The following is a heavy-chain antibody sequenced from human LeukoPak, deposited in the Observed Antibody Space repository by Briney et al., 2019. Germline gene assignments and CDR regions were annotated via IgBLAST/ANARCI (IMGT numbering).Heavy chain of an antibody. CDR2: ISSSSGAI. D-gene: IGHD3-3*02. CDR3: ARELAGWFDP. J-gene: IGHJ5*02. V-gene: IGHV3-48*01. CDR1: GFTFTTYS. Sequence: PGGSLRLSCVASGFTFTTYSMNWVRQAPGKGLEWVSYISSSSGAIYYADSVKGRFTISRDNAKNSLYLQMNSLRAEDTAVYYCARELAGWFDPWGQGTLVTVSS.